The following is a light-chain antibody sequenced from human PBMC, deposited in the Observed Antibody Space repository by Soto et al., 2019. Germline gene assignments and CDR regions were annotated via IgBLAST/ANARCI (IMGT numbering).Light chain of an antibody. V-gene: IGLV2-8*01. CDR2: EVN. Sequence: SALTRPLSASGPPGQSVTISSTGTRNGGGGYGYVSLTQQPPGKPPKLMLYEVNKRPSGVPDRFSGSKSGYTASRTVSGLHAEDEANYYCSSYADSDNLIFGGGTKVTVL. J-gene: IGLJ2*01. CDR3: SSYADSDNLI. CDR1: RNGGGGYGY.